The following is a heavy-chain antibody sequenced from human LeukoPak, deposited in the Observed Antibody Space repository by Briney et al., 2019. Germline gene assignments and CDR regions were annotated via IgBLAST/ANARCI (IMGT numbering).Heavy chain of an antibody. J-gene: IGHJ4*02. V-gene: IGHV3-23*01. Sequence: GGSLRLSCAASGFTFSSYAMGWVRQAPGEGLEWVSGIGASGDSTYYADSVKGRFTISRDNSENTLYLQMNSLRAEDTAVYYSAKESGRHGIGIFAYFQYWGQGTLVTVSS. D-gene: IGHD1-26*01. CDR1: GFTFSSYA. CDR3: AKESGRHGIGIFAYFQY. CDR2: IGASGDST.